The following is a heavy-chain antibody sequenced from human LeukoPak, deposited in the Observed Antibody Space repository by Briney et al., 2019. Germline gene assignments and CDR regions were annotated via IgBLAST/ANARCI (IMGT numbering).Heavy chain of an antibody. Sequence: GASVKVSCKASGYTFTGYYMHWVRQAPGQGLEWMGWINPNSGGTNYAQKFQGWVTMTTDTSTSTAYMELRSLRSDDTAVYYCARDPPRIVVVVAATNYYGMDVWGQGTTVTVSS. CDR2: INPNSGGT. D-gene: IGHD2-15*01. V-gene: IGHV1-2*04. CDR3: ARDPPRIVVVVAATNYYGMDV. J-gene: IGHJ6*02. CDR1: GYTFTGYY.